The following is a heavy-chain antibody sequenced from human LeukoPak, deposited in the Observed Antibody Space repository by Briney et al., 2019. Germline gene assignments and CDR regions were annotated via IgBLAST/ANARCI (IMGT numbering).Heavy chain of an antibody. CDR3: ARLHYLRVAGGDAFDI. Sequence: ASVKVSCKASGYTFTSYGISWVRQAPGQGLEWMGWISAYNGNTNYAQKLQGRVTMTTDTSTSTAYMELRSLRSDDTAVYYCARLHYLRVAGGDAFDIWGQGTMVTVSS. V-gene: IGHV1-18*01. CDR1: GYTFTSYG. CDR2: ISAYNGNT. D-gene: IGHD6-19*01. J-gene: IGHJ3*02.